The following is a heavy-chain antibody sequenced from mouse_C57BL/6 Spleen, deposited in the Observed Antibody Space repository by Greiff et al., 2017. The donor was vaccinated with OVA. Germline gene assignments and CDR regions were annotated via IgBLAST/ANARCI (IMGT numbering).Heavy chain of an antibody. J-gene: IGHJ2*01. Sequence: QVQLKESGPELVKPRASVKISCKASGYAFSSSWMNWVKQRPGKGLEWIGRIYPGDGDTNYNGKFKGKATLTADKSSSTAYMQLSSLTSEDSAVYFCATGYRGFDYWGQGTTLTVSS. CDR2: IYPGDGDT. CDR1: GYAFSSSW. V-gene: IGHV1-82*01. D-gene: IGHD2-14*01. CDR3: ATGYRGFDY.